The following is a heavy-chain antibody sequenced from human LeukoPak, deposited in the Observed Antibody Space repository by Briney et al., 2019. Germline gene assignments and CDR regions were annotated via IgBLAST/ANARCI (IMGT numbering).Heavy chain of an antibody. Sequence: SETLSLTCTVSGGSISSYYWSWIRQPPGKGLEWIGYIYYSGSTSYNPSLKSRVTISVDTSKNQFSLKLSSVTAADTAVYYCARLDGCWGSGDWFDPWGQGTLVTVSS. CDR3: ARLDGCWGSGDWFDP. CDR2: IYYSGST. J-gene: IGHJ5*02. V-gene: IGHV4-59*04. D-gene: IGHD7-27*01. CDR1: GGSISSYY.